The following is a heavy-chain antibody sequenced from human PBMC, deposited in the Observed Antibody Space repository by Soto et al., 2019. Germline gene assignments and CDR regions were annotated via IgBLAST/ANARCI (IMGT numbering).Heavy chain of an antibody. CDR2: IIPISGTA. Sequence: ASVKVSCKASGYTFTGYYMHWVRQAPGQGLEWMGGIIPISGTANYAQKFQGRVTITGDESTSTAYMELSSLRSEDTAVYYCAREGEHRGRGPSSYYGMDVWGQGTTVTVSS. V-gene: IGHV1-69*13. D-gene: IGHD3-10*01. J-gene: IGHJ6*02. CDR1: GYTFTGYY. CDR3: AREGEHRGRGPSSYYGMDV.